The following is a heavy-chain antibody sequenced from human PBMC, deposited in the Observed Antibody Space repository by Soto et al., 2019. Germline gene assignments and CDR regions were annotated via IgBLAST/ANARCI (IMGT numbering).Heavy chain of an antibody. J-gene: IGHJ4*02. CDR1: VFTFSSYG. CDR3: ARDLNVECSGGSCYSSDYYFDY. V-gene: IGHV3-33*01. CDR2: IWYDGSNK. D-gene: IGHD2-15*01. Sequence: GGSLRLSCAASVFTFSSYGMHWVRQAPGKGLEWVAVIWYDGSNKYYADSVKGRFTISRDNSKNTLYLQMNSLRAEDTAVYYCARDLNVECSGGSCYSSDYYFDYWGQGTLVTVSS.